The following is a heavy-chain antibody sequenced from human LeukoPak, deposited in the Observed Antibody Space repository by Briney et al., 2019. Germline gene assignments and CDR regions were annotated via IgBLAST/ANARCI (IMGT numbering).Heavy chain of an antibody. V-gene: IGHV3-23*01. CDR3: GKTTTGYSSGRYPGWPVDY. J-gene: IGHJ4*02. D-gene: IGHD6-19*01. Sequence: PGGSLRLSSAASGFTFNSYAMYWVRQAPGKGLEWVSGIFGSGGSAHYADSVKGRFTISRDNSKNTVYLQMDSLRVEDTAVYYCGKTTTGYSSGRYPGWPVDYWGQGTLVTVSS. CDR2: IFGSGGSA. CDR1: GFTFNSYA.